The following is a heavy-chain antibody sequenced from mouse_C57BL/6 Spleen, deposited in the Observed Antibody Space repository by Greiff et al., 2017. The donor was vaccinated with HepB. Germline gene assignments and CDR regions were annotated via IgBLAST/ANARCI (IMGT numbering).Heavy chain of an antibody. J-gene: IGHJ2*01. Sequence: QVQLQQSGAELVRPGASVTLSCKASGYTFTDYEMHWVKQTPVHGLEWIGAIDPETGGTAYNQKFKGKAILTADTSSSTAYMELRSLTSEDSAVYYCTRKCGFFDYWGQGTTLTVAS. CDR2: IDPETGGT. CDR1: GYTFTDYE. V-gene: IGHV1-15*01. CDR3: TRKCGFFDY. D-gene: IGHD1-3*01.